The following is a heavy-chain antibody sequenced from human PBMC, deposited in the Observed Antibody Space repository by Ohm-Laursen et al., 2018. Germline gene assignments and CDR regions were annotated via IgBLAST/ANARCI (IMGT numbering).Heavy chain of an antibody. V-gene: IGHV3-33*06. CDR3: AKDRDDYSSSSGSDY. J-gene: IGHJ4*02. CDR1: GFSFSNYG. Sequence: SLRLSCSAPGFSFSNYGMHWVRQAPGKGLEWVAVVWHDGGSKYYADSVKGRFTISRDNSKNTLYLQMNSLRAEDTAVYYCAKDRDDYSSSSGSDYWGQGTLVTVSS. CDR2: VWHDGGSK. D-gene: IGHD6-6*01.